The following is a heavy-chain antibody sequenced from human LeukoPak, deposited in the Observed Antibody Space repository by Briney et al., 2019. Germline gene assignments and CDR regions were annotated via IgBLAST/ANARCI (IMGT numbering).Heavy chain of an antibody. CDR3: ARELYCSGGSCYSYYYYGMDV. CDR2: ISSSSSYI. CDR1: GFTFSSYS. V-gene: IGHV3-21*01. J-gene: IGHJ6*04. Sequence: GGSLRLSCAASGFTFSSYSMNWVRQAPGKGLEGVSSISSSSSYIYYADSVKGRFTISRDNAKNSLYLQMNSLRAEDTAVYYCARELYCSGGSCYSYYYYGMDVWGKGTTVTVSS. D-gene: IGHD2-15*01.